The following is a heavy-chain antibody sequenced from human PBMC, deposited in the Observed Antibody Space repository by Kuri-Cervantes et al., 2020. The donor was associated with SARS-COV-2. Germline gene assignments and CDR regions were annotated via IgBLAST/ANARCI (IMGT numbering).Heavy chain of an antibody. D-gene: IGHD4-11*01. J-gene: IGHJ3*02. CDR1: GFTFSDYY. Sequence: GGSLRLSCAASGFTFSDYYMSWIRQAPGKGLEWVSSISSSSTIYYADSVKGRFTISRDNAKNSLYLQMNSLRSEDTAVYYCATDYHSNYLNPDSFDIWGQGTMVTVSS. V-gene: IGHV3-69-1*01. CDR2: ISSSSTI. CDR3: ATDYHSNYLNPDSFDI.